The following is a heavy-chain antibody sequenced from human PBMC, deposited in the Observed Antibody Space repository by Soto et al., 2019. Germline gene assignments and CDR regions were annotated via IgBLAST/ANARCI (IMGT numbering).Heavy chain of an antibody. CDR2: IHDSGNT. CDR1: GGSVIIGDYL. J-gene: IGHJ5*02. Sequence: SETLSLTCTFFGGSVIIGDYLWSWIRQRPGKGLEWIGYIHDSGNTYYNPSLKSRVTISLDTSKNQFSLKVTSMTAADTAVYFCARARGGDSGDYASLFDRWGQGSLVTVSS. D-gene: IGHD4-17*01. V-gene: IGHV4-30-4*01. CDR3: ARARGGDSGDYASLFDR.